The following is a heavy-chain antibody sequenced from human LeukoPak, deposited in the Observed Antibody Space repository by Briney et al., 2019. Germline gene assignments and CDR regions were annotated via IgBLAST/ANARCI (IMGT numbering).Heavy chain of an antibody. D-gene: IGHD1-26*01. CDR1: GGSISSYY. CDR2: IYSSGST. V-gene: IGHV4-59*08. CDR3: ARGPVGLFDY. Sequence: PSETLSLTCTVSGGSISSYYWSWIRQPPGKGLEWIGYIYSSGSTNYNPSLKSRVTISVDTSKNHFSLRLSSVTAADTAVYYCARGPVGLFDYWGQGTLVAVSS. J-gene: IGHJ4*02.